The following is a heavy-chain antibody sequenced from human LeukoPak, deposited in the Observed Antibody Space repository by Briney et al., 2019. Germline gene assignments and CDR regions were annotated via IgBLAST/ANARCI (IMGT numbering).Heavy chain of an antibody. V-gene: IGHV1-46*01. CDR3: ARDHELWSLDY. D-gene: IGHD3-10*01. CDR2: ITPHSGAT. J-gene: IGHJ4*02. Sequence: ASVKVSCKASGGTFSSYAISWVRQAPGQGLEWMGIITPHSGATTYAQSFQGRVTMTRDMSTGTVYLELSSLTSEDTAVYYCARDHELWSLDYWGQGTLVIVSS. CDR1: GGTFSSYA.